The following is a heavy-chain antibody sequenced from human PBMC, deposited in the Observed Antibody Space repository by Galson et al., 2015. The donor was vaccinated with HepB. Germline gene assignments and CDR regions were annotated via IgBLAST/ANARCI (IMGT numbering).Heavy chain of an antibody. CDR2: IPYDGSNK. V-gene: IGHV3-30-3*01. Sequence: SLRLSCAASGFTFSSYAMHWVRQAPGKGLEWVAVIPYDGSNKYYADSVKGRFTISRDNSKNTLYLQMNSLRAEDTAVYYCARAGGYIDYYYYYGMDVWGQGTTVTVPS. D-gene: IGHD3-22*01. CDR3: ARAGGYIDYYYYYGMDV. CDR1: GFTFSSYA. J-gene: IGHJ6*02.